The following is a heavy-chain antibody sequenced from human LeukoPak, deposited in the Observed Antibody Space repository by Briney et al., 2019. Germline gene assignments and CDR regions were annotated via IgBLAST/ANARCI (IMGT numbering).Heavy chain of an antibody. Sequence: NASETLSLTCTVSGGSISSYYWSWIRQPPGKGLEWIGYIYYSGSTNYNPSLKSRVTISVDTSKNQFSLKLSSVTAADTAVYYCASTYSSSWYGGDWFDPWGQGTLVTVSS. CDR2: IYYSGST. D-gene: IGHD6-13*01. J-gene: IGHJ5*02. CDR1: GGSISSYY. V-gene: IGHV4-59*08. CDR3: ASTYSSSWYGGDWFDP.